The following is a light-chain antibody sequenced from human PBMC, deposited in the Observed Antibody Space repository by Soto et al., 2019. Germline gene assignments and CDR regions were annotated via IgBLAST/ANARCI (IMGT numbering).Light chain of an antibody. J-gene: IGKJ4*01. CDR3: LQHDSLPPT. CDR2: DAS. CDR1: QDINNF. Sequence: DIQMTQSPSSLSASVGDRVTITCQAGQDINNFLSWFQQKPGKAPKLLIYDASNLESGVPSRFNGSGSGTDFTFTISSLQPEDIATYYCLQHDSLPPTFGGGTKVEVK. V-gene: IGKV1-33*01.